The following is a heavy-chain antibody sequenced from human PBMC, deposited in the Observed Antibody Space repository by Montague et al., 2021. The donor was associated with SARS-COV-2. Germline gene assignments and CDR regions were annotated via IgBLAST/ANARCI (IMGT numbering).Heavy chain of an antibody. CDR1: GFAFNNFA. D-gene: IGHD6-19*01. V-gene: IGHV3-23*01. CDR2: IFGSAAGT. J-gene: IGHJ2*01. CDR3: AKQPGAGAVVYWYFDL. Sequence: SLRLSCAASGFAFNNFAMSWVRQAPGKGLDWVSSIFGSAAGTYYADSVKGRFTISRDNSKNTLYLQMNSLKAEDTAKYYCAKQPGAGAVVYWYFDLWGRGTVVSVSS.